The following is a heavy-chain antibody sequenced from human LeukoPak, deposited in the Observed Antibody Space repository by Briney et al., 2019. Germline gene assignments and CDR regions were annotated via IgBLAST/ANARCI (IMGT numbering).Heavy chain of an antibody. CDR1: GFTLSSYE. J-gene: IGHJ5*02. D-gene: IGHD4-23*01. CDR3: ARDNSVEDTAWWFDP. Sequence: GGSLRLSCTVSGFTLSSYEMTWFRQAPGKGLEWVSSIGYGGADSHYADSVKGRFTISRDNSKNTLYLQLSSLRSEDTAVYYRARDNSVEDTAWWFDPWGQGTLVTVSS. CDR2: IGYGGADS. V-gene: IGHV3-23*01.